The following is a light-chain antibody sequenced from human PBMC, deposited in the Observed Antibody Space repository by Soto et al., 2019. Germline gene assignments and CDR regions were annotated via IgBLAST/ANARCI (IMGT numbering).Light chain of an antibody. CDR1: QILLHSNGYNY. CDR2: LGS. CDR3: MQALQTPPWT. Sequence: DIVMTQSPLSLPVTPVDPASISCRSSQILLHSNGYNYLDWYVQKPGQSPQLLIYLGSNRASGVPDRFSGSGSGTDFTLKISRVEAEDIGVYYCMQALQTPPWTFGQGTKVDI. V-gene: IGKV2-28*01. J-gene: IGKJ1*01.